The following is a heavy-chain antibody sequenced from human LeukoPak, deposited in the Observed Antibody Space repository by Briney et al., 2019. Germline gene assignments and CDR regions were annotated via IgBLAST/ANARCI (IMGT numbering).Heavy chain of an antibody. Sequence: GESLKISCKGSGYSFTSYWIGWVRQMPGKGLEWMGIIYPGDSDTRYSPSFQGQVTISADKSISTAYLQWSSLKASDSAMYYCARHTCTSNSCWFPGNWFDPWGQGTLVTVSS. J-gene: IGHJ5*02. V-gene: IGHV5-51*01. CDR2: IYPGDSDT. D-gene: IGHD2/OR15-2a*01. CDR3: ARHTCTSNSCWFPGNWFDP. CDR1: GYSFTSYW.